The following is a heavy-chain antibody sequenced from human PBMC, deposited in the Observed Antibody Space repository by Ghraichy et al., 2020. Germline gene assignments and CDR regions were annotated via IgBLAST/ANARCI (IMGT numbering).Heavy chain of an antibody. CDR3: SRLIDY. J-gene: IGHJ4*02. Sequence: SETLSLTCSVSGDSISGSYHYWGWIRQPPGRGLEWIAGAYNGMAYYDSPLESRATISVDTSKNQFSLILSSVTAADTAVYYCSRLIDYWGPGILVTVSS. V-gene: IGHV4-39*01. CDR2: AYNGMA. CDR1: GDSISGSYHY.